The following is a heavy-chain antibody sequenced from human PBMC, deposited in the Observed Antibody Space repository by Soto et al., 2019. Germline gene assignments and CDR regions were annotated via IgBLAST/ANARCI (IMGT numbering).Heavy chain of an antibody. D-gene: IGHD6-13*01. J-gene: IGHJ5*02. Sequence: GGSLRLSCAASGFTFSSYGMHWVRQAPGKGLEWVAVISYDGSNKYYADSVKGRFTISRDNSKNTLYLQMNSLRAEDTAVYYCTKMPKQQLVLWVLRGLLGWFDPWGQGTLVTVSS. CDR2: ISYDGSNK. V-gene: IGHV3-30*18. CDR1: GFTFSSYG. CDR3: TKMPKQQLVLWVLRGLLGWFDP.